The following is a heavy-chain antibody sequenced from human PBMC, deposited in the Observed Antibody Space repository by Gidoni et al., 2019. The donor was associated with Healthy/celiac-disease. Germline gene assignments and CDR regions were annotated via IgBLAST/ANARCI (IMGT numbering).Heavy chain of an antibody. D-gene: IGHD3-22*01. V-gene: IGHV4-59*08. CDR3: ARHKNKEYYYERGFDP. J-gene: IGHJ5*02. Sequence: QVQLQESRPGLVNPSETLSPTCTVPVGSISSYYWSWIRQPPGKGLEWIGYIYYSGSTNYNPSLKSPVTISVDTAKNQFSLKLSFGTAADTAGYYCARHKNKEYYYERGFDPWGQGTLVTVSS. CDR2: IYYSGST. CDR1: VGSISSYY.